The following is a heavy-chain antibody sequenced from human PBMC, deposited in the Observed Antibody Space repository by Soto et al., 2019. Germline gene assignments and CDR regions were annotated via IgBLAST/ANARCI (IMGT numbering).Heavy chain of an antibody. D-gene: IGHD3-10*01. Sequence: PSETLSLTCTVSGGSISSYYWSWIRQPPGKGLEWIGYIYYSWSTNYNPSLKSRVTISVDTSKNQFSLKLSSVTAADTAVYYCARDHLAFRVPSLWFGDPTYYYYGMDVWGQGTTVTVSS. CDR3: ARDHLAFRVPSLWFGDPTYYYYGMDV. V-gene: IGHV4-59*01. CDR2: IYYSWST. CDR1: GGSISSYY. J-gene: IGHJ6*02.